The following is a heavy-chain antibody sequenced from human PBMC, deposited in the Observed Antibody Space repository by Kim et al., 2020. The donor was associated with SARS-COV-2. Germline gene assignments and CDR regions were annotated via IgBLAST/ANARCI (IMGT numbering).Heavy chain of an antibody. CDR3: AGAGAAGTP. Sequence: SNKSYADSVKGRFTISRDNSKNTLYLQMNSLRAEDTAVYYCAGAGAAGTPWGQGTLVTVSS. D-gene: IGHD6-13*01. J-gene: IGHJ5*02. V-gene: IGHV3-33*01. CDR2: SNK.